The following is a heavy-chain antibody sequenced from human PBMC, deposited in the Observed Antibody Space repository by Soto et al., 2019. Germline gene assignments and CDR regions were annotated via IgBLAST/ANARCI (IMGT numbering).Heavy chain of an antibody. CDR2: IYTSGIT. J-gene: IGHJ4*02. CDR1: GGSISSSSYY. D-gene: IGHD2-21*01. Sequence: SETLSLTCTVSGGSISSSSYYWGWIRQPAGKGLEWIGRIYTSGITNYNPSLMNRVTLSVDTSKNQFSLKLTSVTAADTAVYYCARTAARFPAPFDYWGPGTLVTVSS. V-gene: IGHV4-61*02. CDR3: ARTAARFPAPFDY.